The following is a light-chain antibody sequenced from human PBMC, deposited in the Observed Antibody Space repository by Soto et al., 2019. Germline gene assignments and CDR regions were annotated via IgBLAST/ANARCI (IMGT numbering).Light chain of an antibody. CDR2: KAS. J-gene: IGKJ1*01. CDR3: QHYNSYSEA. CDR1: QTISSW. Sequence: DIKMYHSASTLSGNVGDRVTITCRASQTISSWLAWYQQKPGKAPKLLIYKASTLKSGVPSRFSGSGSGTEFTLTISSLQPDDFATYYCQHYNSYSEAFGQGTNVDIK. V-gene: IGKV1-5*03.